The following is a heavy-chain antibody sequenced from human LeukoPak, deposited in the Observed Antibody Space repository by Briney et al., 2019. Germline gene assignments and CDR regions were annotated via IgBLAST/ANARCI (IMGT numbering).Heavy chain of an antibody. D-gene: IGHD3-22*01. CDR1: GGTFSSYA. CDR2: IIPIFGTA. V-gene: IGHV1-69*13. Sequence: SVKVSCKASGGTFSSYAISWVRQAPGQGLEWMGGIIPIFGTANYAQKFQGRVTITADESTSTAYMELSSLRSEDTAVYYCARVPLGSQIDSSGYYSPDHWGQGTLVTVSS. CDR3: ARVPLGSQIDSSGYYSPDH. J-gene: IGHJ4*02.